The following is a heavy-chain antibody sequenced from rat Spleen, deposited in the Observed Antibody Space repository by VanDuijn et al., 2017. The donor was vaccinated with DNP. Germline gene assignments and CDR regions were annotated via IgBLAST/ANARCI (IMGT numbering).Heavy chain of an antibody. Sequence: EVQLVESGGGLVQPGRSLKLSCASSGFTFSAYYMAWVRQAPAKGLEWVAYIGSPAYAPYHGDSVKGRFTISRDNAEKTLYLQMNSLRSEDTATYYCAARYSSSWFAYWGQGTLVTVSS. V-gene: IGHV5-22*01. D-gene: IGHD1-2*01. CDR2: IGSPAYAP. J-gene: IGHJ3*01. CDR1: GFTFSAYY. CDR3: AARYSSSWFAY.